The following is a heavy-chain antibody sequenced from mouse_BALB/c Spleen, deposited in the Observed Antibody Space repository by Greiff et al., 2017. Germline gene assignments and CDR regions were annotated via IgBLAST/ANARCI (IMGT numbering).Heavy chain of an antibody. CDR2: IYPGDGDT. CDR3: ARGTDTYAMDY. V-gene: IGHV1-80*01. D-gene: IGHD3-3*01. J-gene: IGHJ4*01. CDR1: GYAFSSYW. Sequence: QVQLQQSGAELVRPGSSVKISCKASGYAFSSYWMNWVKQRPEQGLEWIGQIYPGDGDTNYNGKFKGKATLTADKSSSTAYMQLSSLTSEDSAVYFCARGTDTYAMDYWGQGTSVTVSS.